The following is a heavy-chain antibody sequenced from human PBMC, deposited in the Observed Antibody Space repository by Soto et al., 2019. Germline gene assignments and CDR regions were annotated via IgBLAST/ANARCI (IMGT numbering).Heavy chain of an antibody. CDR1: GFTFSDYY. Sequence: PGGSLRLSCAASGFTFSDYYMSWIRQAPGKGLEWVSYISSSGSTIYYADNVKGRITISRDNAKNSLYLQMNSLRAEDTAVYYCARDLDPGYAFDIWGQGTMVTVSS. CDR2: ISSSGSTI. V-gene: IGHV3-11*01. CDR3: ARDLDPGYAFDI. J-gene: IGHJ3*02.